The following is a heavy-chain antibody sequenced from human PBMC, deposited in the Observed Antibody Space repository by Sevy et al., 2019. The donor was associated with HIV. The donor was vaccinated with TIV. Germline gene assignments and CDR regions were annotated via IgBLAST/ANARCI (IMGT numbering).Heavy chain of an antibody. V-gene: IGHV3-23*01. CDR2: VSNTGAST. Sequence: GGSLRLSCVASGFTFNNNAMSWIRQAPGKGLEWVPSVSNTGASTYYADSVKGRFTISRDNSKNTLYLQMNSLRAEDTAVYYCARDGRYSDVWGKGTTVTVSS. CDR3: ARDGRYSDV. J-gene: IGHJ6*04. CDR1: GFTFNNNA. D-gene: IGHD2-21*01.